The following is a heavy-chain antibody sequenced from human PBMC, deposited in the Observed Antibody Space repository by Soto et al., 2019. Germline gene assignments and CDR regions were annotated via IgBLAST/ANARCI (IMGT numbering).Heavy chain of an antibody. J-gene: IGHJ5*02. D-gene: IGHD6-13*01. CDR1: GGSIRSYC. CDR3: ARLLAAARTGFDP. V-gene: IGHV4-59*08. Sequence: SETLSLTCTVSGGSIRSYCWTWIRQPPGEGLEWIGYIYYSGSTNYNPSLKSRVTISVDTSKNQFSLKLSSVTAADTAVYYCARLLAAARTGFDPWGQGTLVTVSS. CDR2: IYYSGST.